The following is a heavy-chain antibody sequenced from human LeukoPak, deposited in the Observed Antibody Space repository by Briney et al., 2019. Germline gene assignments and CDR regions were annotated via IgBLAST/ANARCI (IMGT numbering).Heavy chain of an antibody. V-gene: IGHV3-74*01. J-gene: IGHJ4*02. CDR3: AGSDYGDQRDY. D-gene: IGHD4-17*01. CDR1: GFTFSSYW. Sequence: GGSLRLSCAASGFTFSSYWMHWVRQAPGKGLVWVSRINSDGTSTSYADSVQGRFTISRDNAKNTLYLQMNSLRAEDTAVYYCAGSDYGDQRDYWGQGTLVTVSS. CDR2: INSDGTST.